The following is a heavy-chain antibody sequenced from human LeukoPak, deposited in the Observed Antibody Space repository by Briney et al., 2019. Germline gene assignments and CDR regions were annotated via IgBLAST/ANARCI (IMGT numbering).Heavy chain of an antibody. CDR1: GFMFSNYA. CDR2: ISGSGGST. Sequence: PGGSLRLSCVVSGFMFSNYAMSWVRQAPRKGLEWVSGISGSGGSTHYVDSVKGRFTISRDNSKNTLYLQMNSLRAEDTAVYYCAECPTYYYDSSGSNWFDPWGQGTLVTVSS. D-gene: IGHD3-22*01. CDR3: AECPTYYYDSSGSNWFDP. V-gene: IGHV3-23*01. J-gene: IGHJ5*02.